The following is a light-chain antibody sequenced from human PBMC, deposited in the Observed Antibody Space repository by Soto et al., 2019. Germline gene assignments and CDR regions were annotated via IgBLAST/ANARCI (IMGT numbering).Light chain of an antibody. CDR3: QQYNNWLT. V-gene: IGKV3-15*01. J-gene: IGKJ4*01. Sequence: EIGMTQSPATLSVSPGERATLSCRASESVSSNLAWYQQKPGQAPRLLIYGASTRATGIPVRFSGSGSGTEFTLTISSLQSEDFALYYCQQYNNWLTFGGGTKVEIK. CDR1: ESVSSN. CDR2: GAS.